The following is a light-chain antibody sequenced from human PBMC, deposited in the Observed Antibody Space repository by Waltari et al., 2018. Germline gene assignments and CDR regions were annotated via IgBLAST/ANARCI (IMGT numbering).Light chain of an antibody. Sequence: DIQMTQSPSSLSASVGDRVNITCQASQYISNYVSWYQHKPGEAPKLLIYDASDLETGVPSRFSGSGSGTDFTLTIVSLQPEDTATYYCQQYDRLPLTFGGGTNVEVK. J-gene: IGKJ4*01. CDR1: QYISNY. CDR3: QQYDRLPLT. V-gene: IGKV1-33*01. CDR2: DAS.